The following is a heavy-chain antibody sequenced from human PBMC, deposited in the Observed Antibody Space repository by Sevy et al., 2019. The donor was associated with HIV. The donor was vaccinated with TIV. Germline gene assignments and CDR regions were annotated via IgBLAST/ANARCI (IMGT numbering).Heavy chain of an antibody. Sequence: GGSLRLSCAVSGFSFSRFWLHWVRQAPGKGLVWVSRINSDETSTSYADSVKGRFTISRDNARHTLFLQMNSLTVEDTAVYYCARRDGYTRRAFDMWGQGTMVTVSS. CDR2: INSDETST. D-gene: IGHD5-12*01. CDR3: ARRDGYTRRAFDM. V-gene: IGHV3-74*01. CDR1: GFSFSRFW. J-gene: IGHJ3*02.